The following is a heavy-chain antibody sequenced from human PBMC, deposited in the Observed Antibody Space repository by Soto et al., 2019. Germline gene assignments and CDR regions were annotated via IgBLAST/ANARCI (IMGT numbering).Heavy chain of an antibody. Sequence: SVKVSCKASGGTFSSYAVSWVRQAPGQGLEWMGGIIPIFGTANYAQKFQGRVTITADESTSTAYMELSSLRSEDTAVYYCARLAVAGTGGTWFDPWGQGTLVTVSS. CDR2: IIPIFGTA. CDR3: ARLAVAGTGGTWFDP. J-gene: IGHJ5*02. CDR1: GGTFSSYA. V-gene: IGHV1-69*13. D-gene: IGHD6-19*01.